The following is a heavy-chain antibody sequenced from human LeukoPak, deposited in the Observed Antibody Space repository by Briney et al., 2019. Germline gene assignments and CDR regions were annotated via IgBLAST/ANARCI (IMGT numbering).Heavy chain of an antibody. CDR1: GYTFTSYG. CDR2: MNPNSGNT. D-gene: IGHD2-2*01. CDR3: ARGLVPAAPDAFDY. J-gene: IGHJ4*02. V-gene: IGHV1-8*03. Sequence: ASVKVSCKASGYTFTSYGISWVRQATGQGLEWMGWMNPNSGNTGYAQKFQGRVTITRNTSISTAYMELSSLRSEDTAVYYCARGLVPAAPDAFDYWGQGTLVTVSS.